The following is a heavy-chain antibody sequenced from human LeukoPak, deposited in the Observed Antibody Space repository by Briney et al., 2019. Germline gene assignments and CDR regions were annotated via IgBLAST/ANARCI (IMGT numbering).Heavy chain of an antibody. V-gene: IGHV3-74*01. Sequence: GGSLRLSCAASGFTFSSYEMNWVRQAPGKGLVWVSRINSDGSSTNYADSVKGRFTISRDNAKNTLYLQMNSLRAEDTAVFYCVRDLRQCIGGACYAWGQGTLVTVSS. J-gene: IGHJ5*02. CDR1: GFTFSSYE. CDR3: VRDLRQCIGGACYA. CDR2: INSDGSST. D-gene: IGHD2-21*02.